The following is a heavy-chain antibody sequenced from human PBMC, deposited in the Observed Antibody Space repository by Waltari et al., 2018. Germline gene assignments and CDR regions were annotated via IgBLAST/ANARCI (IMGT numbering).Heavy chain of an antibody. CDR3: VREVTKVELGRRLPHFFDS. CDR1: GDSITSNSFY. J-gene: IGHJ5*01. D-gene: IGHD7-27*01. V-gene: IGHV4-61*02. CDR2: FHSSDYN. Sequence: QVQLQESGPGLVKPSQTLSLTCTVSGDSITSNSFYWNWVRQPTGKGLKWIGRFHSSDYNNYNPSLKSRVTISRDTSKKQFFLKLTSVTAADTAFYYCVREVTKVELGRRLPHFFDSWGQGTLVTVSS.